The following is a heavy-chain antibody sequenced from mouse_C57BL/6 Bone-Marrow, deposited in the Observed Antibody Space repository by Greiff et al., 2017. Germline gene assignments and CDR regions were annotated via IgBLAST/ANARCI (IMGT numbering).Heavy chain of an antibody. V-gene: IGHV1-74*01. Sequence: VQLQQPGAELVKPGASVKVSCKASGYTFTSYWMHWVKQRPGQGLEWIGRIHPSDSDTNYNQKFKGQATLTLDKASSTAYMQLSSLTSEDSAVYYCAISRLMDVYFDYWGQGTTLTVSS. D-gene: IGHD2-3*01. CDR1: GYTFTSYW. CDR3: AISRLMDVYFDY. CDR2: IHPSDSDT. J-gene: IGHJ2*01.